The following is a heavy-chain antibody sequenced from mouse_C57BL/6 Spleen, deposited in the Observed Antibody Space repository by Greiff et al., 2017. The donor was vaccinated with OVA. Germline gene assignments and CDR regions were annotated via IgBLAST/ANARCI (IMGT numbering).Heavy chain of an antibody. CDR2: INPSNGGT. Sequence: QVQLQQPGTELVKPGASVKLSCTASGYTFTSYWMHWVKQRPGQGLEWIGNINPSNGGTNYNEKFKSKATLTVDKSSSTAYMQLSSLTSEDSAVYFCARSYYGSSMYFDVCGTGTTVTVSS. CDR3: ARSYYGSSMYFDV. D-gene: IGHD1-1*01. J-gene: IGHJ1*03. CDR1: GYTFTSYW. V-gene: IGHV1-53*01.